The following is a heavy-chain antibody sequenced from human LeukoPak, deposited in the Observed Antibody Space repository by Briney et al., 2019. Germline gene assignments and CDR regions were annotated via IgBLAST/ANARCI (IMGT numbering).Heavy chain of an antibody. Sequence: PSETLSLTCTVSGGSMSNSIYYWGWIRQPPGKGLEWIGSMYYSGSTYYNPSLKSRATLSVDTSKNQFSLKLSSVTAADTAVYYCARHGRMGTINPSYWGQGTLVTVSS. CDR1: GGSMSNSIYY. D-gene: IGHD5-24*01. CDR2: MYYSGST. V-gene: IGHV4-39*01. CDR3: ARHGRMGTINPSY. J-gene: IGHJ4*02.